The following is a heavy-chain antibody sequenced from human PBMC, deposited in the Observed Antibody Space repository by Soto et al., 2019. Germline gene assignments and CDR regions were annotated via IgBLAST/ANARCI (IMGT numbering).Heavy chain of an antibody. J-gene: IGHJ4*02. CDR2: IYYSGST. CDR1: GGSISSGGYY. CDR3: ARTFLYYGGNSGGFDY. V-gene: IGHV4-31*03. D-gene: IGHD4-17*01. Sequence: PSETLSLTCTVSGGSISSGGYYWSWIRQHPGKGLEWIGYIYYSGSTYYNPSLKSRVTISVDTSKNQFSLKLSSVTAADTAVYYCARTFLYYGGNSGGFDYWGQGTLVTVSS.